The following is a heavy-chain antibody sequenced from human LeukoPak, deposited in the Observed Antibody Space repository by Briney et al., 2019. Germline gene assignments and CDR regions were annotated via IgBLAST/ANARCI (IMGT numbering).Heavy chain of an antibody. CDR1: GFTVSSNY. CDR2: IYSGGGT. CDR3: ARELAVAGTRAFDI. D-gene: IGHD6-19*01. V-gene: IGHV3-53*01. Sequence: PGGSLRLSCAASGFTVSSNYMSWVRQAPGKGLEWVSVIYSGGGTYYADSVKGRFAISRDNSKNTLYLQMNSLRAEDTAVYYCARELAVAGTRAFDIWGPGTMVTVSS. J-gene: IGHJ3*02.